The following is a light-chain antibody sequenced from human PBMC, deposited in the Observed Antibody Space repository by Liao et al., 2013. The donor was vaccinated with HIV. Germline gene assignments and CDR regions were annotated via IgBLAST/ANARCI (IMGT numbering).Light chain of an antibody. CDR3: QTWDTGTGV. CDR2: QDT. V-gene: IGLV3-1*01. Sequence: SYELTQPPSVSVSPGQTASITCSGDKLGDRFVCWYQQRPGQSPVLVIYQDTKRPSGIPERFSGSNSGNTATLTISGTQAMDEADYYCQTWDTGTGVFGTGTKVTV. CDR1: KLGDRF. J-gene: IGLJ1*01.